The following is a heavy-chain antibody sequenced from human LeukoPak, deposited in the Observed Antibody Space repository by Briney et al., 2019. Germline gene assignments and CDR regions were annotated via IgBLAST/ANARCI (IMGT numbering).Heavy chain of an antibody. Sequence: GGSLRLSCAASGFTFSSYAMSWVRQAPGKGLEWVSTISGGGGSTYYADSVKGRFTISRDNSKNTLYLQVNSLRAEDTAVYYCAKGGKWDVAPFDYWGQGTLVTVSS. D-gene: IGHD1-26*01. CDR3: AKGGKWDVAPFDY. V-gene: IGHV3-23*01. J-gene: IGHJ4*02. CDR2: ISGGGGST. CDR1: GFTFSSYA.